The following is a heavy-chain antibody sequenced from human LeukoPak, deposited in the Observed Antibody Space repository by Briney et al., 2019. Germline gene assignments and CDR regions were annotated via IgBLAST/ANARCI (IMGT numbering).Heavy chain of an antibody. V-gene: IGHV4-61*05. Sequence: PSETLSLTCTVSGGSISSSYYYWGWIRQPPGKGLEWIGYIYYSGSTNYNPSLKSRVTISVDTSKNQFSLKLSSVTAADTAVYYCARHSSSSSWYRVLDFQHWARAPWSPSPQ. CDR1: GGSISSSYYY. D-gene: IGHD6-13*01. CDR2: IYYSGST. J-gene: IGHJ1*01. CDR3: ARHSSSSSWYRVLDFQH.